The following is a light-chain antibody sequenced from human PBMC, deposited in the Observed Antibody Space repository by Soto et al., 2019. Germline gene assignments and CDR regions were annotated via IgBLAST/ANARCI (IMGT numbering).Light chain of an antibody. Sequence: QLVLTQSPSASASLGASDKLTCTLSSGHSSYAIAWHQQQPEKGPRYLMKLNSDGIHSKGDGIPDRFSGSSSGAERYLTISSLQSEDEADYYSQTWGTGIRVFGTGTKLTVL. CDR3: QTWGTGIRV. V-gene: IGLV4-69*01. J-gene: IGLJ1*01. CDR2: LNSDGIH. CDR1: SGHSSYA.